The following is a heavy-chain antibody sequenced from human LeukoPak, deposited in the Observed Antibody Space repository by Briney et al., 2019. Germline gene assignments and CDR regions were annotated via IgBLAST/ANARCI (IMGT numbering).Heavy chain of an antibody. Sequence: GGSLRLSCSASGFTFINYAMNWVRQAPGKGLEWVSTISASGGITYYADSVKGRFTISRDSSKNTLYLQMNSLRAEDTAVYYCAKGRAVEVVAAFNYWGQGTVVTVSS. D-gene: IGHD2-15*01. V-gene: IGHV3-23*01. CDR1: GFTFINYA. CDR2: ISASGGIT. CDR3: AKGRAVEVVAAFNY. J-gene: IGHJ4*02.